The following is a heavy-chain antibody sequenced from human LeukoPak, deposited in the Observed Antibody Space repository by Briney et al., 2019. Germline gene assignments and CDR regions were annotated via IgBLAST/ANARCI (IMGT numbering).Heavy chain of an antibody. D-gene: IGHD1-26*01. CDR2: INSYGSVT. J-gene: IGHJ3*02. CDR1: QFSFSKNW. CDR3: VREVGAPGSFDI. Sequence: GGSLRLSCVGSQFSFSKNWMHWVRQAPGKGLMWVARINSYGSVTDYADSVKGRFAISRDNAKNTLFLQMNSLRAEDTALFYCVREVGAPGSFDIWGQGTLVTVSS. V-gene: IGHV3-74*01.